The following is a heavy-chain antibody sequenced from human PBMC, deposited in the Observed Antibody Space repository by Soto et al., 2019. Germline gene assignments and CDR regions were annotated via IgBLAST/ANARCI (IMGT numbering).Heavy chain of an antibody. CDR1: GGSTHSYY. CDR3: ARGHGHGGSSFDF. CDR2: VYYNGDT. Sequence: QVQLQESGPGLVKPSETLSLTCTVSGGSTHSYYWAWIRQPPGKGLEWMGYVYYNGDTNYNPSLKSRVTISVDASKNQFSLKLTSVTPAYTAVYYCARGHGHGGSSFDFWGQGTLVTVSS. V-gene: IGHV4-59*01. D-gene: IGHD2-15*01. J-gene: IGHJ4*02.